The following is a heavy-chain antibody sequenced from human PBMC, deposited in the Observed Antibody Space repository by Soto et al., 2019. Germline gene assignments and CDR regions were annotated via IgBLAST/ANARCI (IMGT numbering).Heavy chain of an antibody. Sequence: GASVKASCKASGDTFTGYYMHWVRQAPGQGLEWMGWINPNSGGTNYAQKFRGWVTMTRDTSISTAYMELSRLRSDDTAVYYCARLDGYYHYMDVWGKGTTVTVSS. J-gene: IGHJ6*03. CDR2: INPNSGGT. D-gene: IGHD6-13*01. CDR1: GDTFTGYY. CDR3: ARLDGYYHYMDV. V-gene: IGHV1-2*04.